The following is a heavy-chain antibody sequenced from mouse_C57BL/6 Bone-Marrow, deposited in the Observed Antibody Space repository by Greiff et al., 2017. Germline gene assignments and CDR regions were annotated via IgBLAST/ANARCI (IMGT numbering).Heavy chain of an antibody. CDR3: ARSGPLVLSFDY. D-gene: IGHD1-1*02. CDR1: GYTFTSYW. CDR2: IYPTRGRT. J-gene: IGHJ2*01. V-gene: IGHV1-55*01. Sequence: QVQLKQPGAELVKPGASVKMSCKASGYTFTSYWITWVKQRPGQGLEWIGDIYPTRGRTKYNEKIKSKSILTLDTSSNTAYMQLSSLTSEDSAVFYCARSGPLVLSFDYWGQGTTLTVSS.